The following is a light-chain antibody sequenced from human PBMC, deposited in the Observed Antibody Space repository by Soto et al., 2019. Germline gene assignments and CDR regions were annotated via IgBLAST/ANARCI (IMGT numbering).Light chain of an antibody. J-gene: IGLJ1*01. V-gene: IGLV2-11*01. Sequence: QSALTQPRSVSGSPGQSVTISCTGTSSDVGGYNYVSWYQQYPGKAPKLIIYEVNNRPSGVPDRFSGSKSGNTASLTISGLQAEDEADYYCNSFTTSSTYVFGTGTKVTVL. CDR2: EVN. CDR1: SSDVGGYNY. CDR3: NSFTTSSTYV.